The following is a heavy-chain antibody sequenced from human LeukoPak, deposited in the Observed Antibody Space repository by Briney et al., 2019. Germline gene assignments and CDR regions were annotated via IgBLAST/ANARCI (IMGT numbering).Heavy chain of an antibody. CDR2: ISSSSSYI. J-gene: IGHJ4*02. V-gene: IGHV3-21*01. D-gene: IGHD6-19*01. CDR1: GFTFSSYS. CDR3: ARGTSSGWSYFDY. Sequence: GGSLRLSCAASGFTFSSYSMNWVRQAPGKGLEWVSSISSSSSYIYYADSVKGRFTISRDNAQNSLYLQMNSLRAEDTAVFYCARGTSSGWSYFDYWGQGTLVTVS.